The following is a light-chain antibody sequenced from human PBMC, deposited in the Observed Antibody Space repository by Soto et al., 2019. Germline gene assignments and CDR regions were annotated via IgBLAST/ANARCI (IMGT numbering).Light chain of an antibody. CDR1: QSLDNC. CDR2: GAA. CDR3: QQSYSAPPLT. J-gene: IGKJ4*01. V-gene: IGKV1-39*01. Sequence: DIHMTQSPSTLSSSAGGRVTITCRASQSLDNCMAWDQHKPGRAPNLLIYGAATLQNGVPARVSGSGSGTDLRLTISSLQPEDFGTYYCQQSYSAPPLTFGAGTKVDIK.